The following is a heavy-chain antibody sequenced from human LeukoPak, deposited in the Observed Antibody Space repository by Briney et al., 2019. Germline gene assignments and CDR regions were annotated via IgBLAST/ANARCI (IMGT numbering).Heavy chain of an antibody. D-gene: IGHD2-2*01. CDR1: EDSFPSNSVT. CDR2: TYYRSTWYN. CDR3: ARRLTQYDCFDP. V-gene: IGHV6-1*01. J-gene: IGHJ5*02. Sequence: SQTLSLTCAISEDSFPSNSVTWNWIRQSPSRGLEWLGRTYYRSTWYNDYAVSVRGRITVNPDTSKNQFSLHLNSVTPEDTAVYYCARRLTQYDCFDPWGQGILVTVSS.